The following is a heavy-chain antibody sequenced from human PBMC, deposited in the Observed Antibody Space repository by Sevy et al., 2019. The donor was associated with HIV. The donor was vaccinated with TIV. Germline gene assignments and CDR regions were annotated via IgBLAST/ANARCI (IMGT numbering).Heavy chain of an antibody. CDR1: GFTVSSNY. CDR2: IYSGGST. CDR3: AMGYSSGYYYGAFDI. J-gene: IGHJ3*02. V-gene: IGHV3-53*01. Sequence: GGSLRLSCAASGFTVSSNYMSWVRQAPGKGLEWVSVIYSGGSTYYADSVKGRFTISRDNSKNTLYLQMNSLRAEDTAVHYCAMGYSSGYYYGAFDIWGQGTMVTVSS. D-gene: IGHD3-22*01.